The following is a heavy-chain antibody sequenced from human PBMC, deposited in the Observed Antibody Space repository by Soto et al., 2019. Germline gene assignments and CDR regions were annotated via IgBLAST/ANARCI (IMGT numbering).Heavy chain of an antibody. D-gene: IGHD6-6*01. V-gene: IGHV4-31*03. CDR1: GGSISSGGYY. CDR3: ARDNTYSSSLGMDV. J-gene: IGHJ6*02. Sequence: PSETLSLTCTVSGGSISSGGYYWSWIRQRPGKGLEWIGYIYYSGSTYYNPSLKSRVTISVDTSKNQFSLKLSSVTAADTAVYYCARDNTYSSSLGMDVWGQGTTVTVSS. CDR2: IYYSGST.